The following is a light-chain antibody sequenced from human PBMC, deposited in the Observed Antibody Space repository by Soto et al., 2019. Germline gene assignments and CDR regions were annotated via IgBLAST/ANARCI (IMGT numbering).Light chain of an antibody. V-gene: IGLV2-8*01. Sequence: QSVLTRPPSASGSPGQSVTISCTGTSSDVGGYNYVSWYQQHPGKAPKVMIYEVSKRPSGVPDRFSGSKSGNTASLTVSGLQAEDEADYYCSSYGGRNNLLFGGGTKVTVL. CDR2: EVS. CDR3: SSYGGRNNLL. CDR1: SSDVGGYNY. J-gene: IGLJ2*01.